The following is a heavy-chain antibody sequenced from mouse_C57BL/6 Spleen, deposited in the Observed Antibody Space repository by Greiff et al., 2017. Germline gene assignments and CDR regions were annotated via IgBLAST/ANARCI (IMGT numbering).Heavy chain of an antibody. V-gene: IGHV1-26*01. J-gene: IGHJ2*01. Sequence: EVQLQQSGPELVKPGASVKISCKASGYTFTDYYMNWVKQSHGKSLEWIGDINPNNGGTSYNQKFKGKATLTVDKSSSTAYMELRSLTSEDSAVYYCARRGYYGRGDYWGQGTTLTVSS. CDR2: INPNNGGT. D-gene: IGHD1-1*01. CDR3: ARRGYYGRGDY. CDR1: GYTFTDYY.